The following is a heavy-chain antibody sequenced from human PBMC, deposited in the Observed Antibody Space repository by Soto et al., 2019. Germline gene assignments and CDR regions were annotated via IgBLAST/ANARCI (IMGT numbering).Heavy chain of an antibody. CDR1: GYSLTTHW. Sequence: PGESLKISCEGSGYSLTTHWINWVRQMPGKGLEWRGSLEPRQSYFDYSPCFQGHVTISADKSTSKAYLQCNSLEAANTGIYYSAVFRSSWFGDCRLDAWGPGTLVTVSS. D-gene: IGHD6-13*01. V-gene: IGHV5-10-1*01. CDR3: AVFRSSWFGDCRLDA. CDR2: LEPRQSYF. J-gene: IGHJ5*02.